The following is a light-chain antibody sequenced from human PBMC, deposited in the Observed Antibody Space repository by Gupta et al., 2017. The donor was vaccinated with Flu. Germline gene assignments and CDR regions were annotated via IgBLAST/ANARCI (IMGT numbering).Light chain of an antibody. J-gene: IGLJ2*01. CDR2: LNSDGSH. CDR3: QTWDTDIVV. CDR1: SGHSHYA. Sequence: QVVLTQSPSASASLGTSVKLTCSLSSGHSHYAIAWHQQQPEKGPRYLMSLNSDGSHIKGDGIPDRVSGSSSGAERYLTISSLQSEDEADYYCQTWDTDIVVFGGGTKLTV. V-gene: IGLV4-69*01.